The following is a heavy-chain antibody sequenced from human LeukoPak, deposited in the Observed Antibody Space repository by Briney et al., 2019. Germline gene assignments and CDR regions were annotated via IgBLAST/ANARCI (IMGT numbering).Heavy chain of an antibody. CDR3: AREWNYYDSSGYYLNDAFDI. D-gene: IGHD3-22*01. CDR1: GGSISSSSYY. Sequence: RPSETLSLTCTVSGGSISSSSYYWGWIRQPPGKGLEWIGSIYYSGSTYYNPSLKSRVTISVDTSKNQFSLKLSSVTAADTAVYYCAREWNYYDSSGYYLNDAFDIWGQGTMVTVSS. CDR2: IYYSGST. V-gene: IGHV4-39*07. J-gene: IGHJ3*02.